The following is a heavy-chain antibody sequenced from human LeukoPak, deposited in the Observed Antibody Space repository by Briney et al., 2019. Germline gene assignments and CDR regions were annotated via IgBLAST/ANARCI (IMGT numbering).Heavy chain of an antibody. V-gene: IGHV4-34*01. CDR1: GGSFSGYC. CDR2: INHSGST. CDR3: APYDSSGYLGFDI. J-gene: IGHJ3*02. D-gene: IGHD3-22*01. Sequence: SETLSLTCAVYGGSFSGYCWSWIRQPPGKGLEWIGEINHSGSTNYNPSLKSRVTISVDTSKNQFSLKLSSVTAADTAVYYCAPYDSSGYLGFDIWGQGTMVTVSS.